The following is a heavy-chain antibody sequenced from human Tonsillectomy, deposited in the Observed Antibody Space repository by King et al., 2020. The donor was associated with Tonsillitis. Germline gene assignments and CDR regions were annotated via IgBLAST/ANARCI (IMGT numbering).Heavy chain of an antibody. CDR3: AKDYVSGSFYQSLYFDY. CDR1: GFTFDDYA. V-gene: IGHV3-9*01. CDR2: ISWNSGSI. D-gene: IGHD3-10*01. J-gene: IGHJ4*02. Sequence: VQLVESGGGLVQPGRSLRLSCAASGFTFDDYAMHWVRQAPGKGLEWVSGISWNSGSICYADSVKGRFTISRDNAKNTLYLQMNSLRAEDTALYYCAKDYVSGSFYQSLYFDYWGQGTLVTVSS.